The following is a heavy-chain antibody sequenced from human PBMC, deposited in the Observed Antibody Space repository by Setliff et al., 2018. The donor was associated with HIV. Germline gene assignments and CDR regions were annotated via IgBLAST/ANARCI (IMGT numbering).Heavy chain of an antibody. CDR2: VSGSGDNT. V-gene: IGHV3-23*01. D-gene: IGHD1-26*01. J-gene: IGHJ4*02. CDR3: AKGGINSGAYPPYYFDY. CDR1: GFTFSSYA. Sequence: GGSLRLSCAASGFTFSSYAMNWVRQAPGKGLEWVSVVSGSGDNTFYADSVKGRFTTSRDNYKNTLYLQINRLRVEDTATYYCAKGGINSGAYPPYYFDYWGQGTLVTVSS.